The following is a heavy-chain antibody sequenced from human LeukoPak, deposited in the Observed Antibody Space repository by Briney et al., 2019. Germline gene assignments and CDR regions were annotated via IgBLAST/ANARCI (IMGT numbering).Heavy chain of an antibody. CDR2: IDSSSDYT. V-gene: IGHV3-21*01. CDR3: ARDTSQSNTVTYFDY. CDR1: GLTFSSSG. J-gene: IGHJ4*02. D-gene: IGHD4-11*01. Sequence: GGSLRLSCAASGLTFSSSGMNWVRQAPGKGLEWVSFIDSSSDYTYYADSVKGRFTFSRDNAKNSLYLQMNSLRAEDTAVYYCARDTSQSNTVTYFDYWSQGTLVTVSS.